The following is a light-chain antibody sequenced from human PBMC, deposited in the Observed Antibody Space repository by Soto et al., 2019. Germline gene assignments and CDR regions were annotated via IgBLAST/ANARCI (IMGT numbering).Light chain of an antibody. CDR3: QQRSNWPPIT. CDR2: DAS. J-gene: IGKJ5*01. V-gene: IGKV3-11*01. Sequence: EIVLTQSPATMPLSPLERPTLSCSSSQGVSSYLAWYQQKPGQAPRLLIYDASNRATGIPARFSGSGSGTDFTLTISSLEPEDFAVYYCQQRSNWPPITFGQGTRLEI. CDR1: QGVSSY.